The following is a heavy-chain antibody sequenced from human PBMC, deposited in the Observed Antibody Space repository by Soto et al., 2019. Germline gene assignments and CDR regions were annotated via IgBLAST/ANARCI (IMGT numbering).Heavy chain of an antibody. J-gene: IGHJ6*02. CDR3: AASIFYYGMDV. V-gene: IGHV5-51*01. CDR2: IYPGDSDT. CDR1: GYTFTNYW. Sequence: GESLKISCKGSGYTFTNYWIGWVRQMPGKGLEWMGIIYPGDSDTKYNPSFQGQVTISADKSITTTYLRWTSLKASDTAIYYCAASIFYYGMDVWGQGTTVTVAS.